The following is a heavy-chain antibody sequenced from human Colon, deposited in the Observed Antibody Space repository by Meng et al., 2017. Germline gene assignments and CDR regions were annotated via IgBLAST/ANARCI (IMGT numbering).Heavy chain of an antibody. V-gene: IGHV1-46*01. CDR3: ARDQRYHTVRGIVVGLDY. CDR1: GYSSTSYY. CDR2: INLSGVST. D-gene: IGHD3-10*01. Sequence: VQAVAELQKPGASVNISDTSFGYSSTSYYFHWVRQAPGKGLEWMGVINLSGVSTAQKFQGRLTLTRDTSTSTVYMELSSLTSEDTAVYYCARDQRYHTVRGIVVGLDYWGQGALVTVSS. J-gene: IGHJ4*02.